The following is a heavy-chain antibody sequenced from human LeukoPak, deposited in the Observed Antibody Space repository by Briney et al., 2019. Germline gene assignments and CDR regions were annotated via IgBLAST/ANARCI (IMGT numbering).Heavy chain of an antibody. Sequence: GGSLRLSCAASGFTFSSYWMHWVRQAPGKGLVWVSRISSDGSDTRYADSVKGRFTISRDNAKNTLFLQMNSLRAEDTAVYYCATQWELHPAFWGQGTLVTVSS. J-gene: IGHJ4*02. V-gene: IGHV3-74*01. CDR1: GFTFSSYW. CDR2: ISSDGSDT. CDR3: ATQWELHPAF. D-gene: IGHD1-26*01.